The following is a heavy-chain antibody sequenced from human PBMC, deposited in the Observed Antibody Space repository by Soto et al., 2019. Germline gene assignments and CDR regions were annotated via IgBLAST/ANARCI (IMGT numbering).Heavy chain of an antibody. Sequence: PGGSLRLSCAASGFTFSSYGMHWVRQAPGKGLEWVAVISYDGSNKYYADSVKGRFTISRDNSKNTLYLQMNSLRAEDTAVYYCAKSRESTPHALDYWGQGTLVTVSS. J-gene: IGHJ4*02. D-gene: IGHD3-10*01. V-gene: IGHV3-30*18. CDR1: GFTFSSYG. CDR2: ISYDGSNK. CDR3: AKSRESTPHALDY.